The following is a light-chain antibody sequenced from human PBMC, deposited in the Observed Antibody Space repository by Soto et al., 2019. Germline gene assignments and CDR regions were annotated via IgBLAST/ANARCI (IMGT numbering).Light chain of an antibody. CDR1: QSISSSY. V-gene: IGKV3-20*01. CDR2: AAS. Sequence: EIVLTQSPGTLSLSPGEGGTLSCRASQSISSSYLAWYQQKPGQSPRLLIYAASSRATGIPDRFSGSGSGTDFTITISRLEPEDFAVYYCQLYGGSRMFSFGQGTKLEIK. J-gene: IGKJ2*01. CDR3: QLYGGSRMFS.